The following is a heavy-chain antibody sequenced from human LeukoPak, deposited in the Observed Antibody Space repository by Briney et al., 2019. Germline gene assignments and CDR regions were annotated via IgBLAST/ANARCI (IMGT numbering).Heavy chain of an antibody. V-gene: IGHV3-23*01. D-gene: IGHD3-9*01. CDR1: GFTFRSYA. CDR3: AKGDNDILTDYYNSFDY. CDR2: ISGSGIST. Sequence: GSLRLSCAASGFTFRSYAMSWVRQAPGKGLEWVSTISGSGISTYYSDSVKGRFTISRDNSKNTLYLQVNSLRAEDTAIYYCAKGDNDILTDYYNSFDYWGQGTLVTVSS. J-gene: IGHJ4*02.